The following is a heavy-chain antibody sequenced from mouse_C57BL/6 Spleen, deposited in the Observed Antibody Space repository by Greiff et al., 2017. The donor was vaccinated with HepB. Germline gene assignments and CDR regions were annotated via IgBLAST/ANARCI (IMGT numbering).Heavy chain of an antibody. Sequence: QVQLQQSGPELVKPGASVKISCKASGYAFSSSWMNWVKQRPGKGLEWIGRIYPGDGDTNYNGKFKGKATLTADKSSSTAYMQLSSLTSEDSAVYFCARSRFGYGSSYYAMDYWGQGTSVTVSS. V-gene: IGHV1-82*01. CDR3: ARSRFGYGSSYYAMDY. CDR1: GYAFSSSW. CDR2: IYPGDGDT. D-gene: IGHD1-1*01. J-gene: IGHJ4*01.